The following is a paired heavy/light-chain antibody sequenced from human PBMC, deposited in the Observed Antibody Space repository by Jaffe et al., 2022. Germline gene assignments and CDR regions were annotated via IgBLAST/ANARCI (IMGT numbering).Light chain of an antibody. J-gene: IGKJ4*01. V-gene: IGKV1-33*01. CDR1: QDISNY. CDR2: DAS. CDR3: QQYDNPALT. Sequence: DIQMTQSPSSLSASVGDRVTITCQASQDISNYLNWYQQKPGKAPKLLIYDASNLETGVPSRFSGSGSGTDFTFTISSLQPEDIATYYCQQYDNPALTFGGGTKVEIK.
Heavy chain of an antibody. J-gene: IGHJ4*02. Sequence: QVQLQESGPGLVKPSGTLSLTCAVSGGSISSSNWWSWIRQPPGKGLEWIGEIYHSGSTNYNPSLKSRVTISVDKSKNQFSLKLSSVTAADTAVYYCARNVGYYYGSGSYQAANSWGQGTLVTVSS. D-gene: IGHD3-10*01. CDR3: ARNVGYYYGSGSYQAANS. V-gene: IGHV4-4*02. CDR1: GGSISSSNW. CDR2: IYHSGST.